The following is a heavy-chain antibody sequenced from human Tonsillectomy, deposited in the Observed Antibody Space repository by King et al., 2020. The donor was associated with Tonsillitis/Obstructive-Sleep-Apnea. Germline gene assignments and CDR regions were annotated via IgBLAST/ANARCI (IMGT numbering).Heavy chain of an antibody. V-gene: IGHV1-8*01. CDR3: AGSSSWFYYGMDV. CDR2: MNPNSGDT. CDR1: GDTFTRYY. Sequence: VQLVQSGAEVKKPGASVKVSCKASGDTFTRYYIHWVRQATGQGLELMGWMNPNSGDTGYAQKFQGRVTMIRDTSISTVYMELSSLKSDDTAVYYCAGSSSWFYYGMDVWGQGTTVTVSS. J-gene: IGHJ6*01. D-gene: IGHD6-13*01.